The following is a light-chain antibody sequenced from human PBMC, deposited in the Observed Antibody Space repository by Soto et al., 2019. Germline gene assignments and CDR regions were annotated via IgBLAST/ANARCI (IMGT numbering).Light chain of an antibody. CDR2: GAF. CDR3: QQYNNWIT. CDR1: QSVRSN. V-gene: IGKV3-15*01. J-gene: IGKJ5*01. Sequence: EIVMTQSPVTLSVSPGERATLSCRASQSVRSNLAWYQQKPGQAPSLLIYGAFTRATGVPARFSGSWSGTEFTLTISSLQSEDFAVYYCQQYNNWITFGQGTRLEIK.